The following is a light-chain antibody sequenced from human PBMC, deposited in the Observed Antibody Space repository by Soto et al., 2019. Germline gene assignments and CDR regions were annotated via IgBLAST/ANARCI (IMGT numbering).Light chain of an antibody. CDR2: EVT. Sequence: SALTQPASVSGSPGQSITISCTGTSSDVGAYNYVCWYKQHPGKAPQLMIYEVTNRPSGVSDRFFGSKSGNTASLTISGLQAEDEADYYCSSYTSSSTLYVFGSGTKVTV. J-gene: IGLJ1*01. CDR1: SSDVGAYNY. V-gene: IGLV2-14*01. CDR3: SSYTSSSTLYV.